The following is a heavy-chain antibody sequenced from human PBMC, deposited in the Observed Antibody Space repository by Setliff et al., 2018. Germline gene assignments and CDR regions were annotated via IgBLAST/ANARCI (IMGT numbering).Heavy chain of an antibody. CDR2: ISSSTNYT. Sequence: PGVSLRLSCAASGFTFSDYYMSWIRQAPGKGLEWVSYISSSTNYTNYADSVKGRFTISRDNARNSLYLQMNSLRAGDTAVYYCARGHGHCTSTSCYPGYYYYMDVWG. CDR1: GFTFSDYY. V-gene: IGHV3-11*06. J-gene: IGHJ6*03. CDR3: ARGHGHCTSTSCYPGYYYYMDV. D-gene: IGHD2-2*01.